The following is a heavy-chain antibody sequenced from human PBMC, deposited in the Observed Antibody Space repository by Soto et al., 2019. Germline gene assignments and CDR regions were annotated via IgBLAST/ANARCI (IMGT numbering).Heavy chain of an antibody. CDR3: AGDHRTYGTVDQ. J-gene: IGHJ4*02. V-gene: IGHV1-18*01. D-gene: IGHD4-17*01. Sequence: QVQLVQSGPEVKKPGALVKVSCKASGDISPRYGISWVRQAPGQGLEWLGWINCYNGVTNYAQSLQGRVTLTTDSCTSTGYMEVRSLRFDDTAVYYCAGDHRTYGTVDQWGQGTMVTVSS. CDR1: GDISPRYG. CDR2: INCYNGVT.